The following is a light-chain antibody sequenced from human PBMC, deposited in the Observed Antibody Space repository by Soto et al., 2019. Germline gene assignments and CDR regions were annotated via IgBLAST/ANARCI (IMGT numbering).Light chain of an antibody. Sequence: EIVMTQSPATLSVSPGERATLSCRASQSVSGNLAWYQQKPGQAPRLLIYGASTRATGIPARFSGSGSGTEFTLTISRLESEDFAVYYCQHYNNWPRTFGQGTKVEIK. CDR1: QSVSGN. V-gene: IGKV3-15*01. CDR2: GAS. J-gene: IGKJ1*01. CDR3: QHYNNWPRT.